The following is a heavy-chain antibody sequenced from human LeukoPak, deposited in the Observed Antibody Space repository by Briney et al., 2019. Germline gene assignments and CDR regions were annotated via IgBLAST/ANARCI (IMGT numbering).Heavy chain of an antibody. CDR2: INGDGVGT. D-gene: IGHD5-24*01. CDR3: VKEGPKSRWGR. V-gene: IGHV3-43*02. CDR1: GFTFGDYA. Sequence: GGSLRLSCAASGFTFGDYAMHWVRQAPGKGLEWISLINGDGVGTYYADSVKGRFTISRDNRKNTLFLQMNSLRGGDTALYYCVKEGPKSRWGRWGQGTLVTVSS. J-gene: IGHJ4*02.